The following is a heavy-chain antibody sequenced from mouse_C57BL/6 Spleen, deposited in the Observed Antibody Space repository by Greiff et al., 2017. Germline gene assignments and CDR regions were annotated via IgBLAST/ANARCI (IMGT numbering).Heavy chain of an antibody. D-gene: IGHD1-1*01. J-gene: IGHJ2*01. CDR3: ARSGGSSPYY. CDR2: IDPSDSYT. CDR1: GYTFTSYW. Sequence: QVQLQQSGAELVKPGASVKLSCKASGYTFTSYWMQWVKQRPGQGLEWIGEIDPSDSYTNYNQKFKGKATLTVDTSSSTAYMQLSSLTSEDSAVYYCARSGGSSPYYWGQGTTLTVSS. V-gene: IGHV1-50*01.